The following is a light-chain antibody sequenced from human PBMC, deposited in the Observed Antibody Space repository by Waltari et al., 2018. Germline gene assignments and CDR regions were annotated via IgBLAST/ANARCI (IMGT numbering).Light chain of an antibody. J-gene: IGKJ1*01. CDR1: QCITNW. Sequence: ITRQATQCITNWFAWYHQNPGKAPKLLIYKASNLESGVPSRFSGSGAGTAFTLTISSLQPDDFATYDCQQYDNYWTFGQGTKVEIK. V-gene: IGKV1-5*03. CDR2: KAS. CDR3: QQYDNYWT.